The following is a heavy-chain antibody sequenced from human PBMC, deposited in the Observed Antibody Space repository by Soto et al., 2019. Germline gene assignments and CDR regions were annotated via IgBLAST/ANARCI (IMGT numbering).Heavy chain of an antibody. CDR3: ASPRGYRSAWFTNFDF. J-gene: IGHJ4*02. V-gene: IGHV1-69*13. D-gene: IGHD6-19*01. Sequence: VASVKVSCKASGGTFSSYSFSWVRQAPGRGLEWMGGVIPILDSAHYAQKFKGRVTITADESTSTAYMDRRSLRSEDTAAYYCASPRGYRSAWFTNFDFWGQGYLVTVYS. CDR2: VIPILDSA. CDR1: GGTFSSYS.